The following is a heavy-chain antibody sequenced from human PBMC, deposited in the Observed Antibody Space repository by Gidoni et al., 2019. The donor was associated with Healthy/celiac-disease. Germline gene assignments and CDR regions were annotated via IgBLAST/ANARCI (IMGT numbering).Heavy chain of an antibody. D-gene: IGHD2-15*01. J-gene: IGHJ2*01. V-gene: IGHV4-59*01. CDR1: GGSISSYY. CDR2: IYYSGST. Sequence: QVQLQESGPGLVKPSETLSLTCTVSGGSISSYYWSWIRQPPGKGLEWIGYIYYSGSTNYNPSLKSRVTISVDTSKNQFSLKLSSVTAAETAVYYCARGGNHTRDWYFDLWGRGTLVTVSS. CDR3: ARGGNHTRDWYFDL.